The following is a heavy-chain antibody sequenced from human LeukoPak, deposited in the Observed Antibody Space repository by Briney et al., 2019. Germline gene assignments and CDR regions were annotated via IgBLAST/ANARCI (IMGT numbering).Heavy chain of an antibody. V-gene: IGHV1-2*02. CDR1: GYTFTGYY. CDR2: INPNSGGT. J-gene: IGHJ4*02. CDR3: ARNFYFDSSGYYHY. D-gene: IGHD3-22*01. Sequence: ASVKVSCKASGYTFTGYYMHWVRQAPGQGLEWMGWINPNSGGTNYAQKFQGRVTMTREKSISTAYMELSRLRSDDTAVYYCARNFYFDSSGYYHYWGQGTLVTVSS.